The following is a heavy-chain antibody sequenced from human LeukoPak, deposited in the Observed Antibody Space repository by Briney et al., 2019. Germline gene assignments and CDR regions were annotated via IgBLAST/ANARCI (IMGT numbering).Heavy chain of an antibody. CDR3: AKYYYDSSGYSSPFDY. V-gene: IGHV3-23*01. CDR2: ISGSGGST. CDR1: GFTFSSYA. Sequence: PGGSLRLSCAAPGFTFSSYAMSWVRQAPGKGLEWVSAISGSGGSTYYADSVKGRFTISRDNSKNTLYLQMNSLRAEDTAVYYCAKYYYDSSGYSSPFDYWGQGTLVTVSS. D-gene: IGHD3-22*01. J-gene: IGHJ4*02.